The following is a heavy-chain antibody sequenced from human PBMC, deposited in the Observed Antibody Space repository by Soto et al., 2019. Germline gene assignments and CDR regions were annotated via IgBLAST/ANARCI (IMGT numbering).Heavy chain of an antibody. CDR2: ISYDGDNK. D-gene: IGHD5-18*01. V-gene: IGHV3-30*18. Sequence: GGSLRLSCEASGFMINDYGKHWVRQAPGKGLDWVAVISYDGDNKYYAQSVKGRFTISRDNSKNTLFLHMDSLRHEDTAVYHCWKGGRYTAVVNSPDAYDFWGQGTMVTVSS. CDR1: GFMINDYG. J-gene: IGHJ3*01. CDR3: WKGGRYTAVVNSPDAYDF.